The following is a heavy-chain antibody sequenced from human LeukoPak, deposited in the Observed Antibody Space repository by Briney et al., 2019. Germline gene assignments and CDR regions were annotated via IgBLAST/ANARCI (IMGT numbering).Heavy chain of an antibody. CDR3: ARVFGTGYFDY. CDR1: GFTLSSYS. J-gene: IGHJ4*02. D-gene: IGHD3-10*01. V-gene: IGHV3-64*01. CDR2: ISYNGGDT. Sequence: GGSLRLSCAVSGFTLSSYSMHWVRQAPGKGLEYVSAISYNGGDTYYANSVKGRFTISRDNSKNTLYLQMGTLRAEDMVVYYCARVFGTGYFDYWGQGTLVTVSS.